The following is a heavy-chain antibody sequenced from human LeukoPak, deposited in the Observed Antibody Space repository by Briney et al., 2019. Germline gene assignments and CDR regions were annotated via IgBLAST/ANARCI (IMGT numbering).Heavy chain of an antibody. CDR3: ARDNTIFGVVGHDAFDI. CDR1: GGSISSYY. Sequence: PSETLSLTCTVSGGSISSYYWSWIRQPPGKGLEWIGYIYYSRSTNYNPSLKSRVTISVDTSKNQFSLKLSSVTAADTAVYYCARDNTIFGVVGHDAFDIWGQGTMVTVSS. D-gene: IGHD3-3*01. J-gene: IGHJ3*02. CDR2: IYYSRST. V-gene: IGHV4-59*01.